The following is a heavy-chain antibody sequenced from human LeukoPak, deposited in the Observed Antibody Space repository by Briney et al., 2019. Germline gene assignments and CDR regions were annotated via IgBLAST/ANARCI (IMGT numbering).Heavy chain of an antibody. V-gene: IGHV1-2*02. D-gene: IGHD6-19*01. CDR3: ARGAAVAEFSY. CDR1: GYTFTAYY. Sequence: ASVKVSCKASGYTFTAYYIHWVRQAPGQGLEWMGWINPNSGATNYAQKLQGRVTMTTDTSTSTAYMELRSLRSDDTAVYYCARGAAVAEFSYWGQGTLVTVSS. J-gene: IGHJ4*02. CDR2: INPNSGAT.